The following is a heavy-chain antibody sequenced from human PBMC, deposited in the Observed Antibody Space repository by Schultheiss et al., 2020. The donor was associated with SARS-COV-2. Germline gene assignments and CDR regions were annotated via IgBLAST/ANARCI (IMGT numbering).Heavy chain of an antibody. CDR2: IYYSGST. J-gene: IGHJ4*02. Sequence: SQTLSLTCTVSGGSISSSSHYWGWIRQPPGKGLEWIGSIYYSGSTYYNPSLKSRVTLSVDTPKNQFSLKLSSVTAADTAVYYCAGSGYRYGARWWGQGALVTVSS. D-gene: IGHD5-18*01. CDR3: AGSGYRYGARW. CDR1: GGSISSSSHY. V-gene: IGHV4-39*01.